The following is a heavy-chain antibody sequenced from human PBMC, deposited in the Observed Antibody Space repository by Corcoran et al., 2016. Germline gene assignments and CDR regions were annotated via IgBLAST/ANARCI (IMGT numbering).Heavy chain of an antibody. Sequence: QVQLVQSGAEVKKPGASVKVSCKASGYTFTSYYMHWVRQAPGQGLEWMGIINPSGGSTSYAQKFQGGVTMTRDTSTSTVYMELSSRRSEDTAVYYCAGEGVLGLYCQHWGQGTLVTVSS. D-gene: IGHD3-10*01. CDR2: INPSGGST. CDR1: GYTFTSYY. V-gene: IGHV1-46*01. J-gene: IGHJ1*01. CDR3: AGEGVLGLYCQH.